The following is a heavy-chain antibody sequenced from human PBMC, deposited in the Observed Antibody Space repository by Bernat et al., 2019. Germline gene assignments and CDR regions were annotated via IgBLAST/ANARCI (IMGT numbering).Heavy chain of an antibody. J-gene: IGHJ4*02. V-gene: IGHV3-48*03. CDR1: GFTFSSYA. CDR2: ISSGGSTI. Sequence: EVQLVESGGGLVQPGGSLRLSCAASGFTFSSYAMNWVRQAPGKGLEWVAYISSGGSTIYYADSVKGRFTISRDNAKNTLYLQMNSLRAEDTAVYYCARVNLHDYSVDYWGQGTLVTVSS. D-gene: IGHD4-4*01. CDR3: ARVNLHDYSVDY.